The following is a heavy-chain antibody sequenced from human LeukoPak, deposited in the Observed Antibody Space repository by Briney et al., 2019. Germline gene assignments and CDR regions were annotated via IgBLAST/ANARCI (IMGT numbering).Heavy chain of an antibody. CDR1: GFTFSTSA. V-gene: IGHV3-23*01. Sequence: GGSLRLSCAASGFTFSTSAMSWVRQAPGKGLEWVSVISTSGGITYYADSVKGRFTISRDNSNNTLYLQMNSLRAEDTAVYYCARGHNNWNEFEDYYYYMDVWGKGTTVTVSS. D-gene: IGHD1-20*01. CDR2: ISTSGGIT. CDR3: ARGHNNWNEFEDYYYYMDV. J-gene: IGHJ6*03.